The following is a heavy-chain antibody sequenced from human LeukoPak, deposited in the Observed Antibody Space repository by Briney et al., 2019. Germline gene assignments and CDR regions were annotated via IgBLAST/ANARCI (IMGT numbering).Heavy chain of an antibody. J-gene: IGHJ3*02. CDR3: AKDIYSGYDNDAFDI. D-gene: IGHD5-12*01. CDR2: ISGDGGST. CDR1: GFTFDDYA. V-gene: IGHV3-43*02. Sequence: PGGSLRLSCAASGFTFDDYAMHWVRQAPGKGLEWVSLISGDGGSTYYADSVKGRFTISRDNSKNSLYLQMNSLRTEDTALYYCAKDIYSGYDNDAFDIWGQGTMATVSS.